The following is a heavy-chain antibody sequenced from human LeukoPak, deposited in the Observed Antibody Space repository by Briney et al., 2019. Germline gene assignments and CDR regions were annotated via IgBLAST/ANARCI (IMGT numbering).Heavy chain of an antibody. V-gene: IGHV4-31*03. CDR1: GCSISSGTYY. CDR2: IHYSGSA. J-gene: IGHJ4*02. CDR3: ARLNSENALDY. Sequence: PSQTLSLTCTVSGCSISSGTYYWSWIRQHPGKGLEWIGYIHYSGSAYYNPSLKSRVSISVDTSKNQFSLKVSSVTAADTAVYYCARLNSENALDYWGQGILVTVSS. D-gene: IGHD2-8*01.